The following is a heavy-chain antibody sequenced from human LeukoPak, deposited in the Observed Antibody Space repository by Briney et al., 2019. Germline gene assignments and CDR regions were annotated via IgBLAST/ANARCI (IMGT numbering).Heavy chain of an antibody. Sequence: PGGSLRLSCAASGFTFSSYGMHWVRQAPGKGLEWVSAISGSGGSTYYADSVKGRFTISRDNSKNTLYLQMNSLRAEDTAVYYCAKVSRPRIAVGDGDDAFDIWGQGTMVTVSS. J-gene: IGHJ3*02. CDR2: ISGSGGST. V-gene: IGHV3-23*01. CDR1: GFTFSSYG. D-gene: IGHD6-19*01. CDR3: AKVSRPRIAVGDGDDAFDI.